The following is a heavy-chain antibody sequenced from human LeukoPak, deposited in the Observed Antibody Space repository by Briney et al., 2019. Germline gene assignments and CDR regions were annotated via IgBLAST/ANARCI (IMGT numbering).Heavy chain of an antibody. CDR2: IGATGGTT. Sequence: PGGSLRLSCAASGFTFSSYAMSWVRQAPGKGLEWVSSIGATGGTTYYADSVKGRFTISRDNSKNTLYLQMNSLRAEDTAVYHCAKGRTYFDYWGQGTLVTVSP. CDR3: AKGRTYFDY. J-gene: IGHJ4*02. CDR1: GFTFSSYA. V-gene: IGHV3-23*01.